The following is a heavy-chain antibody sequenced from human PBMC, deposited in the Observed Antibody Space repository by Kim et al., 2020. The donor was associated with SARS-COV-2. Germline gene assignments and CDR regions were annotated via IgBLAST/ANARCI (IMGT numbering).Heavy chain of an antibody. CDR1: GGTFSSYA. CDR3: ASNQAVAGTWPYLGWFDP. CDR2: IIPIFGTA. Sequence: SVKVSCKASGGTFSSYAISWVRQAPGQGLEWMGGIIPIFGTANYAQKFQGRVTITADESTSTAYMELSSLRSEDTAVYYCASNQAVAGTWPYLGWFDPWGQGTLVTVSS. V-gene: IGHV1-69*13. D-gene: IGHD6-19*01. J-gene: IGHJ5*02.